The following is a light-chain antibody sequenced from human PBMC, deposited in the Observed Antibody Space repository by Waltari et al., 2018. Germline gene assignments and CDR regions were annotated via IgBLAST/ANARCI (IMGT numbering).Light chain of an antibody. CDR2: DAS. CDR3: QQRDNLPPRT. V-gene: IGKV3-11*01. Sequence: ETVLTQVPATLSLSLGERATHPCRASQSVRRYLAWYQQRPGQAPRLLIYDASNRATGIPARFSGRESGTDFTLTSSSLEPGDLSVYYCQQRDNLPPRTLGGGNKGES. CDR1: QSVRRY. J-gene: IGKJ4*01.